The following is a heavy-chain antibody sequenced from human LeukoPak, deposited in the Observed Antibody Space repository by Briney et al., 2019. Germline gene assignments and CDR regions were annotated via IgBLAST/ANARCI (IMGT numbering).Heavy chain of an antibody. Sequence: PSETLSLTCTVSGGSINSYYWSWIRQPPGKGLEWIGYVYYSENPNYNPSLQSRFTISLDTFKNQYSLTLSSVTAADTAVYYCARGRPTYDGSAFFSYYFDSWGQGTLVTVSS. CDR2: VYYSENP. CDR1: GGSINSYY. CDR3: ARGRPTYDGSAFFSYYFDS. V-gene: IGHV4-59*01. J-gene: IGHJ4*02. D-gene: IGHD3-22*01.